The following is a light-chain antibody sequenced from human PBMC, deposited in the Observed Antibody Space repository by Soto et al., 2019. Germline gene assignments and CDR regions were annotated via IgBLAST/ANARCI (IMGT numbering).Light chain of an antibody. CDR2: EGT. CDR3: CSYVHIDTVL. J-gene: IGLJ2*01. Sequence: QSALTQPASESGFPGQSVTISCAGTSSDGGTDNFVSWYQQVPGKGPKLIIYEGTKRPSGVSSRFSGSKSGNAASLTISGLQAEDEADYFCCSYVHIDTVLFGGGTKLTVL. V-gene: IGLV2-23*01. CDR1: SSDGGTDNF.